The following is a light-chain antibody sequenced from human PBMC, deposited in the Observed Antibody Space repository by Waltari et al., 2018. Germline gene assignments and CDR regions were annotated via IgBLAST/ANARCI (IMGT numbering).Light chain of an antibody. Sequence: DIKMTQSPSSLSASVGYTVTITCRASQSVGRFLNWYQQRPGEAPNLLIYKTSNLQGGVPSRFSGSGSGTDFTLTIDSLQPEDFATYYCQQSDGIPFTFGPGT. CDR1: QSVGRF. CDR3: QQSDGIPFT. V-gene: IGKV1-39*01. J-gene: IGKJ2*01. CDR2: KTS.